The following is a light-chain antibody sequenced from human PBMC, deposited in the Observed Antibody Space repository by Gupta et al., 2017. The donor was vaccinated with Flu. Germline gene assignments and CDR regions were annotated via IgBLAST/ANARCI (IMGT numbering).Light chain of an antibody. J-gene: IGKJ4*01. CDR3: RQRIQRPLT. V-gene: IGKV2D-29*01. Sequence: DIVMTQTPLFLSVTPGQPAAISCKSSQSLLHSDGKTYLYWYLQKAGQPPQVLIQEVSNRPSGVPDRFSGSGSGTDFTLKISRGEADDVGVYYCRQRIQRPLTFGGGTKVEIK. CDR2: EVS. CDR1: QSLLHSDGKTY.